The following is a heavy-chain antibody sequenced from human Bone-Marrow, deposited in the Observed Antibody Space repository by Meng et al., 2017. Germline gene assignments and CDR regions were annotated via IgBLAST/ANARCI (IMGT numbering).Heavy chain of an antibody. V-gene: IGHV3-48*03. Sequence: GESLKISCAASGFTFSSYEMNWVRQAPGKGLEWVSYISSSGSTIYHADSVKGRFTISRDNAKTSLYLQMNSLRAEDTAVYDCARETHASYYYDSSGYRQPFDIWGQGTMVTVSS. J-gene: IGHJ3*02. D-gene: IGHD3-22*01. CDR1: GFTFSSYE. CDR2: ISSSGSTI. CDR3: ARETHASYYYDSSGYRQPFDI.